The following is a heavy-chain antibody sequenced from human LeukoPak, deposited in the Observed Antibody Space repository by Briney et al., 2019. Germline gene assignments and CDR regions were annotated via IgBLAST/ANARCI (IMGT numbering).Heavy chain of an antibody. CDR3: AADQRGAQGPFANY. D-gene: IGHD3-9*01. CDR1: GFTFTSSA. CDR2: IVVGSGNT. V-gene: IGHV1-58*01. Sequence: SVKVSCKASGFTFTSSAVQWVRQAHGQRLEWIGWIVVGSGNTNYAQKFQERVTITRDMSTSTAYMELSSLRSEDTAVYYCAADQRGAQGPFANYRGQGTLVTVSS. J-gene: IGHJ4*02.